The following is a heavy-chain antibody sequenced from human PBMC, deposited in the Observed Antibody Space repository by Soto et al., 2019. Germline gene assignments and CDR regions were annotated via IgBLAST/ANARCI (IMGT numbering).Heavy chain of an antibody. J-gene: IGHJ4*02. CDR2: ISGSGGST. Sequence: GGSLRLSCAASGFTFSSYAMSWVRQAPGKGLEWVSAISGSGGSTYYADSVKGRFTISRDNSKNTLYLQMNSLRAEDTAVYYCAKDPFYDSSGYSDYWGQGTLVTVS. CDR3: AKDPFYDSSGYSDY. V-gene: IGHV3-23*01. CDR1: GFTFSSYA. D-gene: IGHD3-22*01.